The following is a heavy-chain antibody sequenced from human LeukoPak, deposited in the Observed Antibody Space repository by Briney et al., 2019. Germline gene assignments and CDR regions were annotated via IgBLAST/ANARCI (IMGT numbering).Heavy chain of an antibody. CDR2: ISAYNGNT. CDR1: GYTFTSYG. J-gene: IGHJ6*02. V-gene: IGHV1-18*01. Sequence: ASVTVSCTASGYTFTSYGISWVRQAPGQGLEWMGWISAYNGNTNYAQKLQGRVIMTTDTSTSTAYMELRSLRSDDTAVYYCARVADEHDYGDLRYYYYGMDVWGQGTTVTVSS. D-gene: IGHD4-17*01. CDR3: ARVADEHDYGDLRYYYYGMDV.